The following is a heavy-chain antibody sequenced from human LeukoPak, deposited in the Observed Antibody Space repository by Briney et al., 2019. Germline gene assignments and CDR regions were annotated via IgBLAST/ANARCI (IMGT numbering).Heavy chain of an antibody. CDR2: IYWNDDK. J-gene: IGHJ4*02. CDR3: AHVDTAMDYFDY. CDR1: GFSLSTSGVG. V-gene: IGHV2-5*01. Sequence: ESGPTLVKPTQTLTLTCTFSGFSLSTSGVGVGWIRQPPGKALERLALIYWNDDKRYSPSLKSRLTITKDTSKNQVVLTMTNMDPVDTATYYCAHVDTAMDYFDYWGQGTLVTVSS. D-gene: IGHD5-18*01.